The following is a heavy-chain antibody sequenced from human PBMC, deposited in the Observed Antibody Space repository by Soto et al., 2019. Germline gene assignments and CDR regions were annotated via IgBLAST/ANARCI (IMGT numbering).Heavy chain of an antibody. V-gene: IGHV1-8*01. CDR2: MNPNSGNT. CDR3: ARGLVAAPGATNWFDP. D-gene: IGHD6-13*01. CDR1: GYTFTSYD. J-gene: IGHJ5*02. Sequence: GASVKVSCKASGYTFTSYDINWVRQATGQGLEWMGWMNPNSGNTGYAQKFQGRVTMTRNTSISTAYMELSSLRSEDTAVYYCARGLVAAPGATNWFDPWGQGTLVTVSS.